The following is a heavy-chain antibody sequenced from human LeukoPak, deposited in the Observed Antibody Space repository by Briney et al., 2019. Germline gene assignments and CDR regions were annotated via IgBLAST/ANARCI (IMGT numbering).Heavy chain of an antibody. CDR3: ARASVLLSADY. Sequence: SETLSLTCTVSGGSISTYYWSWIRQPPGKGLEWIGYIYNSGGTKYNPSLKSRLTISVDTSKNQFSLNLTSVTAADTAVYYCARASVLLSADYWGQGTLVTVSS. J-gene: IGHJ4*02. CDR1: GGSISTYY. V-gene: IGHV4-59*01. CDR2: IYNSGGT. D-gene: IGHD3-16*01.